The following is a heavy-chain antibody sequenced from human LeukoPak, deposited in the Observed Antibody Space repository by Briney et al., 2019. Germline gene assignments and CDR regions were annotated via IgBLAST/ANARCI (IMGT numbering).Heavy chain of an antibody. CDR2: ISYDGSNK. Sequence: GGSLRLSCAASGFTFSSYGMHWVRQAPGKGMEWVAVISYDGSNKYYADSVKGRFTISRDNSKNTLYLQMNSLRAEDTAVYYCAKTFYDSSGYYYYYYGMDVWGQGTTVTVSS. D-gene: IGHD3-22*01. J-gene: IGHJ6*02. CDR3: AKTFYDSSGYYYYYYGMDV. V-gene: IGHV3-30*18. CDR1: GFTFSSYG.